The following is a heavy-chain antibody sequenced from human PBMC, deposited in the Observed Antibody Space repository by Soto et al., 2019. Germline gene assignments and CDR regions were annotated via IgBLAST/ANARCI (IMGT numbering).Heavy chain of an antibody. D-gene: IGHD3-3*01. CDR1: GGTFSSYA. V-gene: IGHV1-69*06. CDR2: IIPIFGTA. CDR3: AGITIFGVDIIPY. J-gene: IGHJ4*02. Sequence: SVKVSCKASGGTFSSYAISWVRQAPGQGLEWMGGIIPIFGTANYAQKFQGRVTITADKSTSTAYMELSSLRSEDTAVYYCAGITIFGVDIIPYWGQGTMVTVYS.